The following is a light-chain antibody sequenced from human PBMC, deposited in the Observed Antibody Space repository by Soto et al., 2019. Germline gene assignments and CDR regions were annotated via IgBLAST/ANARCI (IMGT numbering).Light chain of an antibody. V-gene: IGLV2-8*01. CDR2: EVN. J-gene: IGLJ1*01. CDR3: SSYAGSSNV. Sequence: QSVLTQSSSASGASGQSVAIASTVTSCDAGGYNYVSWYQQHPGKAPKLMIYEVNMRPSGVPDRFSGSKSGNTASLTVSGLQAEDEADYYCSSYAGSSNVFGTGTKVTV. CDR1: SCDAGGYNY.